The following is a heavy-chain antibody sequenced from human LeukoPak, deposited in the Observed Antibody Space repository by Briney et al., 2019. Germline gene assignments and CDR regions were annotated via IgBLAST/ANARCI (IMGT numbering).Heavy chain of an antibody. CDR1: GGSISSYY. Sequence: PSETLSLTCTVSGGSISSYYWSWIRQPPGKGLEWIGYIYYSGSTYYNPSLKSRVTISVDTSKNQFSLKLSSVTAADTAVYYCARVDDGDYGYAFDIWGQGTMVTVSS. CDR2: IYYSGST. D-gene: IGHD4-17*01. J-gene: IGHJ3*02. V-gene: IGHV4-59*08. CDR3: ARVDDGDYGYAFDI.